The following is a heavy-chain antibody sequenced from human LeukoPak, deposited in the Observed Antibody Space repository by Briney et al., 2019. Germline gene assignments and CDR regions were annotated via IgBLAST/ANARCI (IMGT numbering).Heavy chain of an antibody. Sequence: ASVTVSCTASRYTFTGYYMHWVRQAPGQGLEWMGWINPNSGGTNYAQKFQGWVTMTRDTSISTAYMELSRLRSDDTAVYYCARGGIYSSSWYGFTDAFDIWGQGTMVTVSS. CDR3: ARGGIYSSSWYGFTDAFDI. D-gene: IGHD6-13*01. V-gene: IGHV1-2*04. CDR1: RYTFTGYY. CDR2: INPNSGGT. J-gene: IGHJ3*02.